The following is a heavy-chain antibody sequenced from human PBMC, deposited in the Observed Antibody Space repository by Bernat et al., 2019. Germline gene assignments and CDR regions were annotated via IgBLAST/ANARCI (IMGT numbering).Heavy chain of an antibody. D-gene: IGHD2-21*02. CDR1: GFTFNSYG. CDR2: IWYDGSNK. J-gene: IGHJ5*02. V-gene: IGHV3-33*01. CDR3: ARDSMRKGDCCGGWFDP. Sequence: QVQLVESGGGVVQPGRSLRLSCAASGFTFNSYGIHWVRQALCKGLEWVAVIWYDGSNKHYADSVKGRFTISRDNSQNTLYLQMNSLRTEDTAVYYCARDSMRKGDCCGGWFDPWGQGTLVTVSS.